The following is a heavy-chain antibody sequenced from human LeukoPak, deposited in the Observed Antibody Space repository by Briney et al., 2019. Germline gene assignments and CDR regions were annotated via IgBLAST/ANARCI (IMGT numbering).Heavy chain of an antibody. CDR1: GFTFSSYS. CDR3: ASSPGGTGYYFDY. Sequence: GGSLRLSCAASGFTFSSYSMNWVRQAPGKGLEWVSYISSSSSTIYYADSVKGRFTISRDNAKNSLYLQMNSLRAEGTAVYYCASSPGGTGYYFDYWGQGTLVTVSS. V-gene: IGHV3-48*04. J-gene: IGHJ4*02. CDR2: ISSSSSTI. D-gene: IGHD1-1*01.